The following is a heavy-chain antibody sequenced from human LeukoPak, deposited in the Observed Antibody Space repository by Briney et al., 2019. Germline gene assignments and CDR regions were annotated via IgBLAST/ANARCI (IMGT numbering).Heavy chain of an antibody. CDR2: IISSSSYI. CDR1: GFTFSSYS. J-gene: IGHJ4*02. CDR3: ARPPPGIAAAGTTLDVDY. V-gene: IGHV3-21*01. Sequence: GGSLRLSCAASGFTFSSYSMNWVRQAPGKGLEWASSIISSSSYIYYADSVEGRFTISRDNAKNSLYLQMNSLRAEDTAVYYCARPPPGIAAAGTTLDVDYWGQGTLVTVSS. D-gene: IGHD6-13*01.